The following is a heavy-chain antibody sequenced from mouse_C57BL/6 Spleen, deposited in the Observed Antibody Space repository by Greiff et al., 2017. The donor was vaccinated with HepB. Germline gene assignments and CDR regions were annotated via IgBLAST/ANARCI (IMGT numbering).Heavy chain of an antibody. Sequence: EVQLQESGEGLVKPGGSLKLSCAASGFTFSSYAMSWVRQTPEKRLEWVAYISSGGDYIYYADTVKGRFTISRDNARNTLYLQMSSLKSEDTAMYYCTREVDGYYEYFDVWGTGTTVTVSS. D-gene: IGHD2-3*01. CDR2: ISSGGDYI. J-gene: IGHJ1*03. V-gene: IGHV5-9-1*02. CDR1: GFTFSSYA. CDR3: TREVDGYYEYFDV.